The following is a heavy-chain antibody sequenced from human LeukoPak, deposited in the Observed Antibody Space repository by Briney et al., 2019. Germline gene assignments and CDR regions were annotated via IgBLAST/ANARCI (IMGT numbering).Heavy chain of an antibody. D-gene: IGHD6-19*01. J-gene: IGHJ5*02. CDR1: GGSISSSSYY. Sequence: SETLSLTCTVSGGSISSSSYYWGWIRQPPGKGPEWIGSIYYTGSTNYNPSLKSRVTISLDTSKNQFSLKLTSVTAADTAIYYCASVRGYSSGWYASGFDPWGQGTLVTVSS. CDR2: IYYTGST. CDR3: ASVRGYSSGWYASGFDP. V-gene: IGHV4-39*07.